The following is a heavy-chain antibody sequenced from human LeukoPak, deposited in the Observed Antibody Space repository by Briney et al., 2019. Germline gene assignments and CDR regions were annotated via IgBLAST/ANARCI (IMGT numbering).Heavy chain of an antibody. CDR1: GGSISTYY. V-gene: IGHV4-4*07. Sequence: SETLSLTCTVPGGSISTYYWSWIRQPAGKGLEWIGRIYASGSTAYNPSLKSRVTMSVDTSKNQFSLKLTSVTAADTAVYFCARGMAAAYDYNWFDPWGQGTLVTVSS. D-gene: IGHD5-12*01. CDR2: IYASGST. CDR3: ARGMAAAYDYNWFDP. J-gene: IGHJ5*02.